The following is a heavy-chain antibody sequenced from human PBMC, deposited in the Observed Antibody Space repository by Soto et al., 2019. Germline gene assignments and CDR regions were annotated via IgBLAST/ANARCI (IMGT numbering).Heavy chain of an antibody. CDR1: GFTFSSYA. CDR2: ISGSGGST. Sequence: EVQLLESGGGLVQPGGSLRHSCAASGFTFSSYAMSWVRQAPGKGLEWVSAISGSGGSTYYADSVKGRFTISRDNSKNTLYLQMNSLRAEDTAVYYCAKDLSKTTVTTLAYWGQGTLVTVSS. CDR3: AKDLSKTTVTTLAY. V-gene: IGHV3-23*01. J-gene: IGHJ4*02. D-gene: IGHD4-4*01.